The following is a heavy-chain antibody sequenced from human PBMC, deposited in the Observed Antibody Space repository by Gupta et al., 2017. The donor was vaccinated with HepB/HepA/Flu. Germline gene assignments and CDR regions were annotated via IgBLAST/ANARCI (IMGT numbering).Heavy chain of an antibody. V-gene: IGHV3-43*02. D-gene: IGHD6-6*01. Sequence: EVQLVESGGGVVQPGGSLRLSCAVSGLSFNDYAIHWVRQVPGKGLEWVALINGESGSTFYADSVKGRFTVSRDNSKNFLYLQMNSLRTEDTALYYCTRDTSINLSVPMWANNWFDPWGQGTLVTASS. J-gene: IGHJ5*02. CDR3: TRDTSINLSVPMWANNWFDP. CDR2: INGESGST. CDR1: GLSFNDYA.